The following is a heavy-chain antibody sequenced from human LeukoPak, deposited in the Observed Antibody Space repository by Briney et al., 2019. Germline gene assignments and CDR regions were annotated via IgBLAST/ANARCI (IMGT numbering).Heavy chain of an antibody. CDR2: SRNKAKSYTT. Sequence: GGSLTLSCAASGFIFSEHYMDWVRQAAGKGPEWVGRSRNKAKSYTTEYAASVKGRFTISREDSKNSLYLQMNSLKTEDTAVYYCARVTTIFDYYYDYWGQGTLVTVSS. CDR1: GFIFSEHY. D-gene: IGHD4-11*01. J-gene: IGHJ4*02. V-gene: IGHV3-72*01. CDR3: ARVTTIFDYYYDY.